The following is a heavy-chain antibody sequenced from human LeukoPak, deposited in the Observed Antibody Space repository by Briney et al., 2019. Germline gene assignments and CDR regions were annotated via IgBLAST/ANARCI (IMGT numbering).Heavy chain of an antibody. CDR2: IYYSGSS. CDR1: GXSISDSY. Sequence: SETLSLTCTVSGXSISDSYWGWIRHPPGKGREWIGYIYYSGSSKYNPSLMSRVTISIDTSKNQFSLKLSSVSAADSAVYYCARRIQENRMTTANNWFDPWGQGTLVTVSS. J-gene: IGHJ5*02. V-gene: IGHV4-59*08. CDR3: ARRIQENRMTTANNWFDP. D-gene: IGHD4-17*01.